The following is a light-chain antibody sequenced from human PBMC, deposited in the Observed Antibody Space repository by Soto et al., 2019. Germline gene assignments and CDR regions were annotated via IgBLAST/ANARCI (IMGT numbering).Light chain of an antibody. Sequence: DIVMTQSPDSLAVSLGERATINCKSSQSPLYKSNNNKHLAWYQQRPGQPPRLLIYWASTRESGVPDRFSGRGSETDFTLTISSLQAEDVAVYYCQQYYTTPLTFGGGTKVEIK. CDR3: QQYYTTPLT. CDR2: WAS. J-gene: IGKJ4*01. V-gene: IGKV4-1*01. CDR1: QSPLYKSNNNKH.